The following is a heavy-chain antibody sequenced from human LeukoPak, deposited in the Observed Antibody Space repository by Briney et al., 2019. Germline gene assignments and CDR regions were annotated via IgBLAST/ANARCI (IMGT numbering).Heavy chain of an antibody. J-gene: IGHJ4*02. D-gene: IGHD1-14*01. V-gene: IGHV3-30*12. Sequence: AGGSLRLSCAASGFTFSSYGMHWVRQAPGKGLEWVAVIRYVGSDKYYADSVKGRFTISRDNSQNTMYLQMNSLRAEDTAVYYCARENDHALDYWGQGTLVTVSS. CDR3: ARENDHALDY. CDR2: IRYVGSDK. CDR1: GFTFSSYG.